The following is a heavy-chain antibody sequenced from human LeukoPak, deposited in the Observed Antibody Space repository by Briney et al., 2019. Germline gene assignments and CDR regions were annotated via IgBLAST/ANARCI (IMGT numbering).Heavy chain of an antibody. V-gene: IGHV4-39*01. Sequence: PSETLSLTCTVSGGSISSSIYYWGWIRQPPGKGLEWIGGISYSGSTNYNPSLKSRLTISVDTSKNQFSLKLSSVTAADTAMYYCAGAPNPPYFDYWGQGPLVTVSS. CDR2: ISYSGST. D-gene: IGHD2-8*01. CDR1: GGSISSSIYY. CDR3: AGAPNPPYFDY. J-gene: IGHJ4*02.